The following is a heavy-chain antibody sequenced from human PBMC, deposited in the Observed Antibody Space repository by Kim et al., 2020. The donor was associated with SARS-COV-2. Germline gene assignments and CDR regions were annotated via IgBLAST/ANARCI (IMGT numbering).Heavy chain of an antibody. CDR1: GGSMTSYY. CDR3: AREGPRYNWNGPLDY. CDR2: VYSSGST. Sequence: SETLSLTCTVSGGSMTSYYWSWIRQPRGKGLEWIGHVYSSGSTDYNPSLKSRLTISVDTSQNHFSLKLNSVTAADAAVYYCAREGPRYNWNGPLDYWGQGALVTVSS. V-gene: IGHV4-59*13. D-gene: IGHD1-20*01. J-gene: IGHJ4*02.